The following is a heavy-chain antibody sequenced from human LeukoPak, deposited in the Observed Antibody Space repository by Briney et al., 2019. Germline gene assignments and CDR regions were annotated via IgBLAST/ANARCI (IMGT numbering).Heavy chain of an antibody. CDR3: ARDRNSGYSAYAFDC. CDR1: GFTFSSYT. J-gene: IGHJ4*02. V-gene: IGHV3-21*01. D-gene: IGHD5-12*01. Sequence: GGSLRLSCAASGFTFSSYTMNWVRQAPGKGLEWVSSISTSSSYIYYADSVKGRFTISRDNAKNSLYLQMNSLRAEDTAVYYCARDRNSGYSAYAFDCSGQGTLVTVAS. CDR2: ISTSSSYI.